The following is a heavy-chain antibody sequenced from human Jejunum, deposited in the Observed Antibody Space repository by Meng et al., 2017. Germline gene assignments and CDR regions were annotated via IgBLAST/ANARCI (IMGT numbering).Heavy chain of an antibody. J-gene: IGHJ6*02. V-gene: IGHV3-23*01. Sequence: GESLKISCAASGFTFSSYAMSWVRQAPGKGLEWVSAISGSGGSTYYADSVKGRFTISRDNSKNTPYLQMNSLRAEDTAVYYCAKRGYSGYDFIYYYYGMDVWGQGTTVTVSS. CDR1: GFTFSSYA. CDR3: AKRGYSGYDFIYYYYGMDV. D-gene: IGHD5-12*01. CDR2: ISGSGGST.